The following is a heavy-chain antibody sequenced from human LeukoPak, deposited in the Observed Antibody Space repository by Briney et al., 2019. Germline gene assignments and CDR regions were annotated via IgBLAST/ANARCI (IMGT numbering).Heavy chain of an antibody. V-gene: IGHV3-48*04. D-gene: IGHD5-24*01. CDR3: ARFPDGAFDI. CDR1: GFTFNTYH. Sequence: GGSLRLSCVASGFTFNTYHMNWVRQAPGKGLEWVSFISLSSTNVIYYADSVKGRFTISRDDARNSLYLQMNSLRVEDTAMYYCARFPDGAFDIWGQGTMVTVSS. CDR2: ISLSSTNVI. J-gene: IGHJ3*02.